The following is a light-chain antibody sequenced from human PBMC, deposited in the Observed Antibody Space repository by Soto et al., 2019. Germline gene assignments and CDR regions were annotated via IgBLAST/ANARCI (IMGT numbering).Light chain of an antibody. Sequence: EIMSTQSPGTLSLSPGERATLSWRASQSVSRSFLAWYQQKQGQAPRLLIYGASSRATGIPDRFSGSGSGTDFTLTISRLEPEDFAVYYCQQYDSSPWTFGQGTKVEIK. J-gene: IGKJ1*01. V-gene: IGKV3-20*01. CDR2: GAS. CDR1: QSVSRSF. CDR3: QQYDSSPWT.